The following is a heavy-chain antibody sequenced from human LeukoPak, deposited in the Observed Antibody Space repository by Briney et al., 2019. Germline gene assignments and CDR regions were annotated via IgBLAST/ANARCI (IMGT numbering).Heavy chain of an antibody. CDR3: AREGRSSTPGY. CDR2: ISASGNT. J-gene: IGHJ4*02. D-gene: IGHD2-15*01. CDR1: GGSISNSY. V-gene: IGHV4-4*07. Sequence: SETLSLTCTVSGGSISNSYWCWVRQPAGKGLEWIRRISASGNTDYNPSLKGRVTMSVDTSKNQFSLRLTSVTAADTAVYYCAREGRSSTPGYWGQGTLVTVSS.